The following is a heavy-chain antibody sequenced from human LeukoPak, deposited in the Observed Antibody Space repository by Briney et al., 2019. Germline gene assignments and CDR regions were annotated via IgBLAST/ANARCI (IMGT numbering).Heavy chain of an antibody. J-gene: IGHJ3*02. D-gene: IGHD2-2*01. CDR1: GGSISSYY. V-gene: IGHV4-4*07. CDR2: IYTSGST. Sequence: SETLSLTCTVSGGSISSYYWSWIRQPAGKGLEWIGRIYTSGSTNYNPSLKSRVTMSVDTSKNQFSLKLSSVTAADTAVYYCARVRDCSSTSCYWAFDIWGQGTMVTVSS. CDR3: ARVRDCSSTSCYWAFDI.